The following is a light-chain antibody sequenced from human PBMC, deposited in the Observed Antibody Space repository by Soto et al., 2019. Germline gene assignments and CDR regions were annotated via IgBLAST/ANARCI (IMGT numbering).Light chain of an antibody. CDR1: QSISSSY. J-gene: IGKJ2*01. Sequence: EIVLTQSPGTLSLSPGEGGTLSCRASQSISSSYLAWYQQKPSQSPRLLFYAASSRATGVPDRFSGSGSGTDFTLTISRLEPEDFAVYYCQLYGGSHMFSFGQGTKLEIK. CDR3: QLYGGSHMFS. CDR2: AAS. V-gene: IGKV3-20*01.